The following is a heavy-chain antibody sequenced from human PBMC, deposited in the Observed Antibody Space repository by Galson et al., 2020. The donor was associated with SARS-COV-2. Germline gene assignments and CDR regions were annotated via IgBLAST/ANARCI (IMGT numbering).Heavy chain of an antibody. CDR1: GFTFSSYS. CDR3: ARDTYCGGDCYPNYFDY. J-gene: IGHJ4*02. V-gene: IGHV3-21*01. D-gene: IGHD2-21*01. CDR2: ISSSSSYI. Sequence: SCAASGFTFSSYSMNWVRQAPGKGLEWVSSISSSSSYIYYADSVKGRFTISRDNAKNSLYLQMNSLRAEDTAVYYCARDTYCGGDCYPNYFDYWGQGTLVTVSS.